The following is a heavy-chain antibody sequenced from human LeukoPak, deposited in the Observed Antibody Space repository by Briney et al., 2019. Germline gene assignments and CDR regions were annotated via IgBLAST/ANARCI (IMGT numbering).Heavy chain of an antibody. V-gene: IGHV4-30-2*01. Sequence: TSQTLSLTCAVSGGSISSGGYSWSWIRQPPGKGLEWIGYIYNSGSTYYNPSLKSRVTISVDRSKNQFSLKLSSVTAADTAVYYCARASDWFDPWGQGTLVTVSS. CDR2: IYNSGST. CDR3: ARASDWFDP. J-gene: IGHJ5*02. CDR1: GGSISSGGYS.